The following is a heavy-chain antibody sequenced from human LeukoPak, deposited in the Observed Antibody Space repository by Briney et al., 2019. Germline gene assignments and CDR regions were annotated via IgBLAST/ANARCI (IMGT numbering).Heavy chain of an antibody. D-gene: IGHD5-12*01. V-gene: IGHV3-7*01. J-gene: IGHJ4*02. CDR1: GFTFSSYS. Sequence: GGSLRLSCAASGFTFSSYSMSWVRQAPGKGLEWVANIKQDGSEKYYVDSVKGRFTISRDNAKNSLYLQMNSLRAEDTAVYYCARDGYDYSAPFDYWGQGTPVTSSS. CDR3: ARDGYDYSAPFDY. CDR2: IKQDGSEK.